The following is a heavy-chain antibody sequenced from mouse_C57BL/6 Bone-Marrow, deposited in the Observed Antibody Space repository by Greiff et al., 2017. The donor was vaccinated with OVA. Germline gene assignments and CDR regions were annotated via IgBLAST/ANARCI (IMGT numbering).Heavy chain of an antibody. V-gene: IGHV14-4*01. Sequence: EVQLQQSGAELVRPGASVKLSCTASGFNIKDDYMHWVKQRPEQGLEWIGWIDPENGDTEYASKFQGKATITADTSSNTAYLHLSSLTSEDTAVYYCTTLMVIFAYWGQGTLVTVSA. CDR2: IDPENGDT. J-gene: IGHJ3*01. CDR3: TTLMVIFAY. CDR1: GFNIKDDY. D-gene: IGHD2-3*01.